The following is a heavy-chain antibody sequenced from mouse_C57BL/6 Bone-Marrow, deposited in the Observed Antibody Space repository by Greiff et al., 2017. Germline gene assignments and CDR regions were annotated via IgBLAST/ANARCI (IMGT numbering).Heavy chain of an antibody. CDR2: IDPSDSET. D-gene: IGHD2-10*02. J-gene: IGHJ1*03. CDR3: ARFGGYGYGYFDV. V-gene: IGHV1-52*01. Sequence: VQLQQPGAELVRPGSSVKLSCKASGYTFTSYWMHWVKQRPLQGLEWIGNIDPSDSETHYNQTFKDKATLTVDHSSSTDYIQLSSLTSEDSAVYYCARFGGYGYGYFDVWCTGTTVTVSS. CDR1: GYTFTSYW.